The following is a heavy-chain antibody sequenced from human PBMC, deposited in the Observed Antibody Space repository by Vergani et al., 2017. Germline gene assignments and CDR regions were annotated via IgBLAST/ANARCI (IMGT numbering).Heavy chain of an antibody. J-gene: IGHJ6*02. CDR3: ARVRRDDSSGYYYCYGMDV. D-gene: IGHD3-22*01. V-gene: IGHV4-30-4*01. Sequence: QVQLQESGPGLVKPSQTLSLTCTVSGGSISSGDYYWSWIRQPPGKGLEWIGYIYYSGSTFYNPSLKSRVTISVDTSKNQFSLKLSSVTAADTAVYYCARVRRDDSSGYYYCYGMDVWGQGTTVTVSS. CDR2: IYYSGST. CDR1: GGSISSGDYY.